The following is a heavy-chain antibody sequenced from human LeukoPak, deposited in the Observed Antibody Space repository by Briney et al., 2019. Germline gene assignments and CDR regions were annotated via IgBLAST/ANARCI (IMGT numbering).Heavy chain of an antibody. J-gene: IGHJ4*02. CDR3: ARSAEWKEWPD. V-gene: IGHV1-69*05. Sequence: SVKVSCKASGGTFSSYAISWVRQAPGQGLEWMGRIIPIFGTANCAQKFQGRVTITTDESTSTAYMELSSLRSEDTAVYYCARSAEWKEWPDWGQGTLVTVSS. CDR1: GGTFSSYA. D-gene: IGHD5-12*01. CDR2: IIPIFGTA.